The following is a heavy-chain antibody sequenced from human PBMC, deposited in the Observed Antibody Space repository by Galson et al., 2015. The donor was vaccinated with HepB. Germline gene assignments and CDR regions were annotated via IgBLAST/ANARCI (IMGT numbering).Heavy chain of an antibody. J-gene: IGHJ6*02. CDR2: ILYDGSNK. D-gene: IGHD6-19*01. Sequence: SLRLSCAASGFTFSSYAMHWVRQAPGKGLEWVAVILYDGSNKYYADSVKGRFTISRDNSKNTLYLQMNSLRAEDTAVYYCARDYGSGWYHYYYYGMDVWGQGTTVTVSS. CDR3: ARDYGSGWYHYYYYGMDV. CDR1: GFTFSSYA. V-gene: IGHV3-30-3*01.